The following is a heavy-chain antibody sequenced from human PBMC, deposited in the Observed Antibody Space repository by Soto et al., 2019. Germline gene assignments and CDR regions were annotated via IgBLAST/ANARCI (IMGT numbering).Heavy chain of an antibody. D-gene: IGHD3-16*01. CDR1: GGSISSGGYY. V-gene: IGHV4-31*01. CDR3: ARVPLLGWGGSEDAFDI. J-gene: IGHJ3*02. CDR2: IYYSGST. Sequence: QVQLQESGPGLVKPSQTLSLTCTVSGGSISSGGYYWSWIRQHPGKGLEWIGYIYYSGSTYYNPSLKSLVTISVDTSKNQFSLKLSSVTAADTAVYYCARVPLLGWGGSEDAFDIWGQGTMVTVSS.